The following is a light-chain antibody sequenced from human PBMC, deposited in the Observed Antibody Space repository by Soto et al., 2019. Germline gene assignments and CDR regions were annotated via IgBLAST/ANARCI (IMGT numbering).Light chain of an antibody. CDR1: SSDVGDYNY. CDR3: SSFTSISTYV. V-gene: IGLV2-14*01. Sequence: QSALTQPASVSGSPGQSITISCTGTSSDVGDYNYVSWYQQHPGKAPKLMISEVRDRPSGVSNRFSGSKSGNTASLTISGLQAEDEADYYCSSFTSISTYVFGTWTKLTVL. J-gene: IGLJ1*01. CDR2: EVR.